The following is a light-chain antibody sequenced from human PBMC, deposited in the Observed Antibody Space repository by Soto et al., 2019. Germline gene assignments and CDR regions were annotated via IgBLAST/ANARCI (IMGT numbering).Light chain of an antibody. Sequence: EIVMTKSPATLSVSPGERATLSCRASQSVSSNLAWYQQKPGQAPRLLIYGASTMATVIPTRFRGIVSGMEVTLTISHLHSEECALYSCQLYNNGPLLTVGVGAKV. CDR2: GAS. J-gene: IGKJ4*01. CDR1: QSVSSN. V-gene: IGKV3-15*01. CDR3: QLYNNGPLLT.